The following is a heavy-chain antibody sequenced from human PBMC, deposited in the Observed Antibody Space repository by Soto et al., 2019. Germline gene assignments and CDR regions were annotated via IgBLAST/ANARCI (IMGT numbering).Heavy chain of an antibody. Sequence: QVQLVQSGAEVKNPGASVKVSCKASGYSFTRYGIGWARQAPGQGLEWMGWINAYNGNTNYAQNLQGRLTHTTDTSTTTAYMELRSLRSNDTAIYYCAMVDVYVTPSPQDVWGQGTTVTVSS. CDR3: AMVDVYVTPSPQDV. CDR2: INAYNGNT. D-gene: IGHD3-16*01. J-gene: IGHJ6*02. V-gene: IGHV1-18*01. CDR1: GYSFTRYG.